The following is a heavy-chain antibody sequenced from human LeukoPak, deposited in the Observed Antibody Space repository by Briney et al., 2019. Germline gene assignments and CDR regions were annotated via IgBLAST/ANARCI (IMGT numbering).Heavy chain of an antibody. J-gene: IGHJ4*02. CDR3: VRNAGNSDYDS. Sequence: SETLSLTCAVSGDSISNRNCWTWVRQPPGKGLEWIGEIYHNGATNYKPSLKSRVTMSLDKSKNQFSLRLNSVTAADTAVYYCVRNAGNSDYDSWGQGTLVTVSS. D-gene: IGHD4-23*01. CDR2: IYHNGAT. V-gene: IGHV4-4*02. CDR1: GDSISNRNC.